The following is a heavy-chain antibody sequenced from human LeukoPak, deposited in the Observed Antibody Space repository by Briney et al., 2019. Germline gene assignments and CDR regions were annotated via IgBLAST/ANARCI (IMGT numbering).Heavy chain of an antibody. CDR3: AKDIALFYYYYGMDV. D-gene: IGHD2-21*01. V-gene: IGHV3-43*02. Sequence: GSLRLSCAASGFTFSGYAMHWVRQAPGKGLEWVSLISGDGGSTYYADSVKGRFTISRDNSKNSLYLQMNSLRTEDTALYYCAKDIALFYYYYGMDVWGQGTTVTVSS. J-gene: IGHJ6*02. CDR1: GFTFSGYA. CDR2: ISGDGGST.